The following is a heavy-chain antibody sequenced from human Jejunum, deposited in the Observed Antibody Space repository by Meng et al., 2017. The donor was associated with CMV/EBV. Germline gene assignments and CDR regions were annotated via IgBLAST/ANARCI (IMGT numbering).Heavy chain of an antibody. J-gene: IGHJ4*02. CDR3: ARFYCSSTSCPHVLFDY. CDR2: INPNSGGT. V-gene: IGHV1-2*02. CDR1: GYTFTDYY. Sequence: GQSGAEVKLPGAPVKVSCKAFGYTFTDYYIHWLRQAPGQGLEWMGWINPNSGGTNYAQKFQGRVSMTRDTSIDTAYMELSRLRSDDTAVYYCARFYCSSTSCPHVLFDYWGQGTLVTVSS. D-gene: IGHD2-2*01.